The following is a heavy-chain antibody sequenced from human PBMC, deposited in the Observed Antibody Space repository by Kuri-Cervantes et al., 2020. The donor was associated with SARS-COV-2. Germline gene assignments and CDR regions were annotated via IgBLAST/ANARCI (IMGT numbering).Heavy chain of an antibody. D-gene: IGHD3-16*01. J-gene: IGHJ4*02. V-gene: IGHV3-48*03. CDR2: ISESGATI. Sequence: GGSLRLSCEASGVTGSNFEMNWVRQAPGKGLEWVAYISESGATIYYADSVKGRFTISRDFAKNSLPLQMSSLGVEDTALYYCVGAYRQPWTIIFESWGQGTQVTVSS. CDR1: GVTGSNFE. CDR3: VGAYRQPWTIIFES.